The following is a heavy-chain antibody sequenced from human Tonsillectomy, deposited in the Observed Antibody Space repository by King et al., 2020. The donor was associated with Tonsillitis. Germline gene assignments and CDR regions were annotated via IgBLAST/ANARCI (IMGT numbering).Heavy chain of an antibody. CDR3: ARQGCSSTSCYVPNPHLDTADY. V-gene: IGHV5-51*01. CDR2: IYPGDSDT. D-gene: IGHD2-2*01. CDR1: GYSFTSYW. Sequence: QLVQSGAEVKKPGESLKISCKGSGYSFTSYWIGWVRQMPGKGLEWMGIIYPGDSDTRYSPSFQGQVTISADKSISTAYLQWSSLKASDTAMYYCARQGCSSTSCYVPNPHLDTADYWGQGTLVTGSS. J-gene: IGHJ4*02.